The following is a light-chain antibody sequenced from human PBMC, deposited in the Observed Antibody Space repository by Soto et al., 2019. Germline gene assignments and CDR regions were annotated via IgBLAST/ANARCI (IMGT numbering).Light chain of an antibody. CDR1: QSVDSW. Sequence: DIQMTQSPSTLSASVGERVTITCRASQSVDSWLAWYQQKPGKAPKLLIYDASSLESGVPSRFSGSGSGTESTLTISSLQPDDFATYYCQQYNSYSWTFGQGTKVDIK. V-gene: IGKV1-5*01. J-gene: IGKJ1*01. CDR2: DAS. CDR3: QQYNSYSWT.